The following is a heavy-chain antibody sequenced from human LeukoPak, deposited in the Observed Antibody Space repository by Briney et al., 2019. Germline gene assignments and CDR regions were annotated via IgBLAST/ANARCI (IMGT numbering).Heavy chain of an antibody. J-gene: IGHJ4*02. CDR3: AKDRGVFSVVVPAAMNY. CDR1: GFTFDDYA. D-gene: IGHD2-2*01. Sequence: GGSLRLSCAASGFTFDDYAMHWVRQAPGKGLEWVSGISWNSGSIGYADSVKGRFTISRDNAKNSLYLQMNSLRAEDTAVYYCAKDRGVFSVVVPAAMNYWGQGTLVTVSS. CDR2: ISWNSGSI. V-gene: IGHV3-9*01.